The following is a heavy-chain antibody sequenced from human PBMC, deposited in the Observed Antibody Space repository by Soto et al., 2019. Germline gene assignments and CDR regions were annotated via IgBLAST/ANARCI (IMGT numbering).Heavy chain of an antibody. D-gene: IGHD2-2*01. V-gene: IGHV4-59*01. CDR1: GGSISSYY. CDR2: IYYSGST. CDR3: ARDQQLLYAFDI. Sequence: NLSETLSLTCTVSGGSISSYYWSWIRQPPGKGLEWIGYIYYSGSTNYNPSLKSRVTISVDTSKNQFSLKLSSVTAADTAVYYCARDQQLLYAFDIWGQGTMVTVSS. J-gene: IGHJ3*02.